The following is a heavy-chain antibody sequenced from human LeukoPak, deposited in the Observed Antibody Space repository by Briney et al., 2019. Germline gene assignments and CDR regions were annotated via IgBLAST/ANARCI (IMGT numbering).Heavy chain of an antibody. Sequence: KPSETLSLTCTVSGGSISSYYWSWIRQPPGKGLEWIGYIYYSGSTNYNPSLKSRVTISVDTSKNQFSLKLSSVTAADTAVYYCARTYCGGGSCYEKATKYFQHWGQGTLVTVSS. CDR1: GGSISSYY. D-gene: IGHD2-15*01. CDR3: ARTYCGGGSCYEKATKYFQH. CDR2: IYYSGST. J-gene: IGHJ1*01. V-gene: IGHV4-59*01.